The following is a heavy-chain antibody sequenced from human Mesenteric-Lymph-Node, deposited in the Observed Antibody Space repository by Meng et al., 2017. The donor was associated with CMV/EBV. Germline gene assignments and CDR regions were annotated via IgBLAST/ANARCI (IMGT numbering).Heavy chain of an antibody. D-gene: IGHD3-22*01. V-gene: IGHV3-23*01. Sequence: GESLKISCAASGFTFSSYAMSWVRQAPGKGLEWVSAISGSGGSTYYADSVKGRFTISRDNSKNTLYLQMNSLRAEDTAVYYCAKGRSSGYTLGAFDIWGQGTMSPSPQ. J-gene: IGHJ3*02. CDR1: GFTFSSYA. CDR3: AKGRSSGYTLGAFDI. CDR2: ISGSGGST.